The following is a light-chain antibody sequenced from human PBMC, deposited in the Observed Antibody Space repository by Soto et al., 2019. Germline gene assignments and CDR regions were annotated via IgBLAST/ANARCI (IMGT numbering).Light chain of an antibody. Sequence: DIQMTQSPSTLSASVGDRVTITCRASQSISNWLAWYQQKPGKAPKLLIYDASSLERGVPSRFSGSGSETEFTLTISSLQSDDFAVYYCQQYNSYSTFGQGTKLEIK. V-gene: IGKV1-5*01. CDR1: QSISNW. CDR3: QQYNSYST. CDR2: DAS. J-gene: IGKJ2*01.